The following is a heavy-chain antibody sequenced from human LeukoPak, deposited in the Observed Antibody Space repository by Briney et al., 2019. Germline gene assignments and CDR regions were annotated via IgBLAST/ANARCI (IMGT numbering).Heavy chain of an antibody. CDR1: GGSISSGGYY. J-gene: IGHJ4*02. CDR3: ARVREEWLGLNFDY. Sequence: PSETLSLTCTVSGGSISSGGYYWSWIRQHPGKGLEWIGYIYYSGSTYYNPSLKSRVTISVDTSKNQFSLKLSSVTAADTAVYYCARVREEWLGLNFDYWGQGTLVTVSS. D-gene: IGHD6-19*01. V-gene: IGHV4-31*03. CDR2: IYYSGST.